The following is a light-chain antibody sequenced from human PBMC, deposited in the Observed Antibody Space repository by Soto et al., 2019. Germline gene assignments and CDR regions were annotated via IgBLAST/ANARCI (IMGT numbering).Light chain of an antibody. J-gene: IGKJ2*01. CDR1: QSISNY. V-gene: IGKV1-39*01. Sequence: DIQMTQSPSSLSASVGDRVTIRCRASQSISNYLNWYRQKPGKDPELLIYAASSLQSGVPSRFSGSGSGTDFTLTISNLQPEDFSSYYCQQSYSSPNTFVQGTKLEI. CDR3: QQSYSSPNT. CDR2: AAS.